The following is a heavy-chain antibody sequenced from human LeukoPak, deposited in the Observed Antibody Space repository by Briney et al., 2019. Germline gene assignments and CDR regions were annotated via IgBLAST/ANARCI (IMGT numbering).Heavy chain of an antibody. V-gene: IGHV4-34*01. CDR3: ARVSSRRLPPSYSYDRRNYFDY. CDR1: GGPFSGCY. CDR2: INHSGST. Sequence: SETLSLTCAVYGGPFSGCYWSWIRQPPGKGLEWIGQINHSGSTNYSPSLKSRVAISVDTSKNQFSLKLSSVTAADTAVYYCARVSSRRLPPSYSYDRRNYFDYWGQGTLVTVSS. D-gene: IGHD3-22*01. J-gene: IGHJ4*02.